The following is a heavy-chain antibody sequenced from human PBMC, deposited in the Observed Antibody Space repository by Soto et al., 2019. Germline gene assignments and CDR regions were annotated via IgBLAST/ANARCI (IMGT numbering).Heavy chain of an antibody. Sequence: EVQLVESGGGLVQPGGSLRLSCAASGFTFSSYWMSWVRQAPGKGLEWVANIKQDGSEKYYVDSVKGRFTISRDNAKNSLYLQMNSLRAEDTAVYYCARDHISKYQLLYGLFDYWGQGTLVTVSS. V-gene: IGHV3-7*03. CDR2: IKQDGSEK. CDR3: ARDHISKYQLLYGLFDY. D-gene: IGHD2-2*02. CDR1: GFTFSSYW. J-gene: IGHJ4*02.